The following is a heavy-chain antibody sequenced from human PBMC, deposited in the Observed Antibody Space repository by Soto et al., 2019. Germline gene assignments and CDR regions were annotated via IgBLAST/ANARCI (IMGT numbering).Heavy chain of an antibody. V-gene: IGHV4-30-4*01. Sequence: SLTCTVSGGSISSGDYYWSWIRQPPGKGLEWIGYIYYSGSTYYNPSLKSRVTISVDTSKNQFSLKLSSVTAADTAVYYCARDLRVVPYCSSTSCQPWFDPWGQGTLVTVSS. CDR2: IYYSGST. J-gene: IGHJ5*02. CDR3: ARDLRVVPYCSSTSCQPWFDP. D-gene: IGHD2-2*01. CDR1: GGSISSGDYY.